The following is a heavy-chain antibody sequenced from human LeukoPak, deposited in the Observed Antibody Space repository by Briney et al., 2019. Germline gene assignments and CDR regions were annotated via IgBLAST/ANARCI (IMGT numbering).Heavy chain of an antibody. D-gene: IGHD2-15*01. CDR2: NLVGRGNK. Sequence: SVNVSCNASGFTFTRSAMLEVRQACGQRREWRGGNLVGRGNKNYAQKFEEGVTITRHMSTSTAYREVRVLRSEDTAVYYCAAGGGVVAFALWGGGTLVRV. CDR3: AAGGGVVAFAL. CDR1: GFTFTRSA. V-gene: IGHV1-58*02. J-gene: IGHJ4*02.